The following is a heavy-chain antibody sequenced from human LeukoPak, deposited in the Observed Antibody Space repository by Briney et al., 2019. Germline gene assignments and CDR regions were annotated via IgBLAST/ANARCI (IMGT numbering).Heavy chain of an antibody. Sequence: SETLSLTCAVYGGSFSGYYWSWIRQPPGKGLEWIGEINHSGSTNYNPSLKGRVTISVDTSKNQFSLKLSSVTAADTAVYYCARGRGSYDYWGQGTLATVSS. D-gene: IGHD1-26*01. V-gene: IGHV4-34*01. CDR3: ARGRGSYDY. J-gene: IGHJ4*02. CDR2: INHSGST. CDR1: GGSFSGYY.